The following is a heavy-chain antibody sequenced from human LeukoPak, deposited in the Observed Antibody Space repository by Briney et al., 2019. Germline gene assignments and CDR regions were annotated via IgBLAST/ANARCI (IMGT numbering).Heavy chain of an antibody. J-gene: IGHJ4*02. CDR3: ARDRDDSSGYYLDY. Sequence: QPGGSLRLSCAASGFTFSSYWMHWVRQAPGKGLVWVSRVNSDGGSTTSADSVKGQFTISRDNAKNTLYLQMNSLRAEDTAVYYCARDRDDSSGYYLDYWGQGTLVTVSS. D-gene: IGHD3-22*01. CDR1: GFTFSSYW. CDR2: VNSDGGST. V-gene: IGHV3-74*01.